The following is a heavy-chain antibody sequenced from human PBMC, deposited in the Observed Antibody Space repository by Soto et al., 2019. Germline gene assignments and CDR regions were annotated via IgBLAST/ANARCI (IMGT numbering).Heavy chain of an antibody. CDR1: VFTFSSYA. Sequence: WWSLRLSCSASVFTFSSYAMSWVRQAPGKGLEWVSAISGSGGSTYYADSVKGRFTISRDNSKSTLYLQMNSLRAEDTAVYYCAKDGDYIAVGSLGYWGQGTLVTVSS. CDR2: ISGSGGST. CDR3: AKDGDYIAVGSLGY. V-gene: IGHV3-23*01. D-gene: IGHD6-19*01. J-gene: IGHJ4*02.